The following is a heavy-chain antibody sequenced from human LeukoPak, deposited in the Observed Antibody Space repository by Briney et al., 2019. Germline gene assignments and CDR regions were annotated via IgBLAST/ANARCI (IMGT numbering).Heavy chain of an antibody. J-gene: IGHJ5*02. CDR3: ARASLVSGWFDP. CDR1: GGSISSGGYY. Sequence: SQTLSLTCTVSGGSISSGGYYWSWIRQHPGKGLEWIGYIYYSGSTYYNPSLKSRVTISVDTSKNQFSLKLSSVTAADTAVYYCARASLVSGWFDPWGQGTLVTVSS. D-gene: IGHD3-10*01. V-gene: IGHV4-31*03. CDR2: IYYSGST.